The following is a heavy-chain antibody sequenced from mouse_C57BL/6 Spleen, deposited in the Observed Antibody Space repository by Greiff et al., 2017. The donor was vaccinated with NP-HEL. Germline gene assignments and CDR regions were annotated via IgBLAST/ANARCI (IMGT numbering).Heavy chain of an antibody. CDR1: GYTFTDYE. CDR3: TRDDITTVVARAY. J-gene: IGHJ3*01. D-gene: IGHD1-1*01. V-gene: IGHV1-15*01. Sequence: VKLMESGAELVRPGASVTLSCKASGYTFTDYEMHWVKQTPVHGLEWIGAIDPETGGTAYIQKFKGKAILTADKSSSTAYMELRSLTSEDSAVYYCTRDDITTVVARAYWGQGTLVTVSA. CDR2: IDPETGGT.